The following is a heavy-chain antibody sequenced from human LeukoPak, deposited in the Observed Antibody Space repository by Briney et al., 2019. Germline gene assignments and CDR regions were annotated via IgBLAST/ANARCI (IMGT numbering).Heavy chain of an antibody. D-gene: IGHD5-18*01. Sequence: PGGSLRLSCAASGFTFSSYAISWVRQAPGKGLEWVSPISGSGGSTYYADSVKGRFTTSRDNSKNTLYLQMNSLRAEDTAVYYCARVGDQLWLSWYFDYWGQGTLVTVSS. CDR3: ARVGDQLWLSWYFDY. V-gene: IGHV3-23*01. CDR2: ISGSGGST. CDR1: GFTFSSYA. J-gene: IGHJ4*02.